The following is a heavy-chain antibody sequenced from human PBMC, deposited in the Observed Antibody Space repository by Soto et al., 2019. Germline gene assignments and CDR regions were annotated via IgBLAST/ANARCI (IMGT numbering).Heavy chain of an antibody. J-gene: IGHJ6*02. CDR1: GDSISSSY. CDR2: IYYTGST. Sequence: SETLSLTCTVSGDSISSSYWTWIRQPPGKGLEWIGYIYYTGSTIQNPSLKSRVTISVDTSKNQFSLKLTSVTAADTAVYYCARYSSGWSRATRDYYHYGLDVWGQGPTVTAS. V-gene: IGHV4-59*01. D-gene: IGHD6-19*01. CDR3: ARYSSGWSRATRDYYHYGLDV.